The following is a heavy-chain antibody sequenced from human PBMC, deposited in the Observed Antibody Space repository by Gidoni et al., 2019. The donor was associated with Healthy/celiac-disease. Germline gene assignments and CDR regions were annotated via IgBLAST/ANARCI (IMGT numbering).Heavy chain of an antibody. D-gene: IGHD2-2*01. J-gene: IGHJ4*02. V-gene: IGHV3-43*01. CDR3: AKDTCSNSCYVDY. Sequence: EVQLVESGGVVVQPGGSLRLSCAASGFTFDDYTMHWVRQAPGKGLEWVSLMSWDGGSTYYADSVKGRFTISRDNSKNSLYLQMNSLRTEDTALYYCAKDTCSNSCYVDYWGQGTLVTVSS. CDR2: MSWDGGST. CDR1: GFTFDDYT.